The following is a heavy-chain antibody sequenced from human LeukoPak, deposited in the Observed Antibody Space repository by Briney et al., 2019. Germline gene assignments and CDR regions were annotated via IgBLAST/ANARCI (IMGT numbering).Heavy chain of an antibody. CDR1: GFSFSSYA. Sequence: GGSLRLSCAASGFSFSSYAMSWVRRAPGKGLEWVSAISGSGGSTYYADSVKGRFTISRDNSKNTLYLQMNSLRAEDTAVYYCAKEGSVPTLLWFGPSNWFDPWGQGTLVTVSS. J-gene: IGHJ5*02. CDR3: AKEGSVPTLLWFGPSNWFDP. D-gene: IGHD3-10*01. CDR2: ISGSGGST. V-gene: IGHV3-23*01.